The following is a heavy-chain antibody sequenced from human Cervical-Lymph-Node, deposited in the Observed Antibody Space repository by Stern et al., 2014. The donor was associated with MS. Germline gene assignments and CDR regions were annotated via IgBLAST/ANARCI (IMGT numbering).Heavy chain of an antibody. J-gene: IGHJ4*02. CDR2: LDPNSDDP. CDR1: GYTFTAFF. D-gene: IGHD3-22*01. V-gene: IGHV1-2*06. CDR3: AREATLIVVGIDY. Sequence: QMQLVQSGTKMQKPGASVKVSCKASGYTFTAFFIHWVRHVPGQGLEWMGRLDPNSDDPTYAEKFQDRVPLTRDTSIGTAYLELSRLTSADTAVYYCAREATLIVVGIDYWGQGTQVTVSS.